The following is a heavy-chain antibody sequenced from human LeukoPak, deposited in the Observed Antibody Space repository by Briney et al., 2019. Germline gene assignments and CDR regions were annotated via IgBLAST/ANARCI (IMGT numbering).Heavy chain of an antibody. J-gene: IGHJ6*04. CDR3: ARDPPGGRYGMDV. CDR1: GGTFSSYA. CDR2: IIPIFGTA. V-gene: IGHV1-69*01. D-gene: IGHD3-16*01. Sequence: SVKVSCKASGGTFSSYAISWVRQAPGQGLEWMGGIIPIFGTANYAQKFQDRVTITADESTSTAYMELSSLRSEDTAVYYCARDPPGGRYGMDVWGKGTTVTVSS.